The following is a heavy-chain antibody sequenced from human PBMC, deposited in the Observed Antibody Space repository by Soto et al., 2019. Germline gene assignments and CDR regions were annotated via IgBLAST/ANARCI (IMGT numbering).Heavy chain of an antibody. CDR1: GFTFSSYS. Sequence: VGSRRVSCAASGFTFSSYSMNWVRQAPGEGLEWLSYISSSGDSIIYADSVKGRFTTSRDNAKNSLYLQMNSLRDEDTAMYFCARDRVALVQSPDPFDYWGQGTLVTVSS. D-gene: IGHD2-15*01. V-gene: IGHV3-48*02. CDR3: ARDRVALVQSPDPFDY. CDR2: ISSSGDSI. J-gene: IGHJ4*02.